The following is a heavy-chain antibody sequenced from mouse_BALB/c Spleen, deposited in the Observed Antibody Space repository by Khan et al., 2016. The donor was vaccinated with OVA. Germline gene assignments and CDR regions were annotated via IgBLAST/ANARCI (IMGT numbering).Heavy chain of an antibody. CDR2: IYPGNSDT. CDR3: ARNSFGNYEIWDY. J-gene: IGHJ2*01. V-gene: IGHV1-5*01. CDR1: GYTFTNYW. Sequence: VQLQQPGTVLARPGASVKMSCKASGYTFTNYWMHWVKQRPGQGLEWIGTIYPGNSDTNYNQKFTGKAKLTAVTSTSTAYMELSSLTNADSAFYYCARNSFGNYEIWDYWGQGTTLTVSS. D-gene: IGHD2-1*01.